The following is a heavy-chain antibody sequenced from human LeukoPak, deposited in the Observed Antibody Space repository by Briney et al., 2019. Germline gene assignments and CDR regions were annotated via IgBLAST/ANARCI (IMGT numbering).Heavy chain of an antibody. J-gene: IGHJ4*02. V-gene: IGHV2-5*01. CDR3: AHKGRGSGSYTM. CDR2: HYWNNDK. Sequence: QSGPTLVNPTQTLTLTCTFSGFSLRTTGVGVAWIRQPPGKALEWLAVHYWNNDKSYSPSLKNRLTITKDTSKNQVVLILTNMDPVDTATYYCAHKGRGSGSYTMWGQGTLVTVSS. D-gene: IGHD3-10*01. CDR1: GFSLRTTGVG.